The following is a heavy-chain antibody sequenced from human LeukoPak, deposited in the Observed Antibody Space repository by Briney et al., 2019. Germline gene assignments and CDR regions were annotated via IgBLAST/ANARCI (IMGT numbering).Heavy chain of an antibody. J-gene: IGHJ4*02. D-gene: IGHD5-24*01. Sequence: PGGSLRLSCAASGFTFSSYEMNWVRQAPGKGLEWVSYISSSGSTIYYADSVKGRFTISRDNAKNSLYLQMNSLRAEDTAVYYCARYRDGYNGQLDYWGQGTLVTVSS. CDR2: ISSSGSTI. CDR3: ARYRDGYNGQLDY. V-gene: IGHV3-48*03. CDR1: GFTFSSYE.